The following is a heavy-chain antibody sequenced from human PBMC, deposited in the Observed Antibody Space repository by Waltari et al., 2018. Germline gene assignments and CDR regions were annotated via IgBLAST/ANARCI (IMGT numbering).Heavy chain of an antibody. J-gene: IGHJ5*02. D-gene: IGHD1-26*01. CDR2: VGPKDGET. CDR3: SRSGSDDWFDP. V-gene: IGHV1-69-2*01. CDR1: GYTFTAYY. Sequence: EVQLLQSGAEVKKPGATVKISCKSSGYTFTAYYIHWVKPPPGKGLEWMGRVGPKDGETIYAAKFQDRVTISADTSTDTVYMIMNGLRFADTALYFCSRSGSDDWFDPWGRGTPVTVVS.